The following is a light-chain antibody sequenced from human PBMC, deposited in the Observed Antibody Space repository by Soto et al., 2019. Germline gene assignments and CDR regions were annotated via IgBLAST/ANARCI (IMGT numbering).Light chain of an antibody. CDR2: GAS. V-gene: IGKV3-15*01. Sequence: EIVMTQSPATLSVSPGERATLSCRASQSVSSNLAWYQQKPGQAPRLLIYGASTRATGIPARFSGSGSGTEFTLTISSLQPEDFAVYYCQQYNNCPPWTFGQGTKLEIK. CDR1: QSVSSN. CDR3: QQYNNCPPWT. J-gene: IGKJ2*02.